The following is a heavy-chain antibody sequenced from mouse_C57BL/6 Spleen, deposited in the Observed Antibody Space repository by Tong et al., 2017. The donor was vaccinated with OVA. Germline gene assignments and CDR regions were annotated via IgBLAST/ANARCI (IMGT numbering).Heavy chain of an antibody. Sequence: EVQLQESGGGLVKPGGSLKLSCAASGFTFSDYGMHWVRQAPEKGLEWVAYISSGSSTIYYADTVKGRFTISRDNAKNTLFLQMTSLRSEDTAMYYCARDTVVFDYWGQGTTLTVSS. CDR3: ARDTVVFDY. V-gene: IGHV5-17*01. D-gene: IGHD1-1*01. CDR1: GFTFSDYG. CDR2: ISSGSSTI. J-gene: IGHJ2*01.